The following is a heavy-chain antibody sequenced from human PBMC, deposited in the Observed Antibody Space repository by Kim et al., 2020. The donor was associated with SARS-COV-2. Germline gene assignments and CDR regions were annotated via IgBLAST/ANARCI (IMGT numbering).Heavy chain of an antibody. CDR3: AKESLVSGLPQTYSSSWYADFDY. J-gene: IGHJ4*02. CDR2: ISYDGSNK. D-gene: IGHD6-13*01. V-gene: IGHV3-30*18. Sequence: GRSLRLSCAASGFTFSSYGMHWVRQAPGKGLEWVAVISYDGSNKYYADSVKGRFTISRDNSKNTLYLQMNSLRAEDTAVYYCAKESLVSGLPQTYSSSWYADFDYWGQGTLVTVSS. CDR1: GFTFSSYG.